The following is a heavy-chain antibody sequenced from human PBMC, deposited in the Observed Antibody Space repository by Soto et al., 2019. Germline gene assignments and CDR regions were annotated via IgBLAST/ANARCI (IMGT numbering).Heavy chain of an antibody. CDR2: IFYIGST. CDR3: ARVGSSGWSPDY. D-gene: IGHD6-19*01. Sequence: PSETLSLTCTVSGGSISGHYWIWIRQSPGKRLEWIGYIFYIGSTNYNPSLKRRVTLSVDTSKNQFSLRLSSVTAADTAVYYCARVGSSGWSPDYWGQGTLVTVSS. CDR1: GGSISGHY. V-gene: IGHV4-59*11. J-gene: IGHJ4*02.